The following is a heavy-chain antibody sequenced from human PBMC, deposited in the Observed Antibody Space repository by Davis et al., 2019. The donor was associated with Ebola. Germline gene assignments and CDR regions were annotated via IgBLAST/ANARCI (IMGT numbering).Heavy chain of an antibody. CDR2: ISSSGNYI. Sequence: GGSLRLPCAALGFTFSSYSMNWARQPPGKGLELVASISSSGNYIYYANSLKGRFTISRDNAKNTLYLQMNSLRAEDPAVYYCAKRSMGIAVSWGQGTLVTVSS. J-gene: IGHJ5*02. V-gene: IGHV3-21*04. D-gene: IGHD6-19*01. CDR3: AKRSMGIAVS. CDR1: GFTFSSYS.